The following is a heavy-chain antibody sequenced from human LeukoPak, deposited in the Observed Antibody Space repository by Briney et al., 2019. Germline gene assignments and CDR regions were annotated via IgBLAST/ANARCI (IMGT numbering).Heavy chain of an antibody. CDR2: IYYSGST. D-gene: IGHD6-6*01. V-gene: IGHV4-59*01. J-gene: IGHJ3*02. CDR1: GGSLSSYY. CDR3: ARDHGRAARPLGGDAFDI. Sequence: SETLSLTCTVSGGSLSSYYWSWIRQPPGKGLEWIGYIYYSGSTNYNPSLKSRVTISVDTSKNQFSLKLSSVTAADTAVYYCARDHGRAARPLGGDAFDIWGQGTMVTVSS.